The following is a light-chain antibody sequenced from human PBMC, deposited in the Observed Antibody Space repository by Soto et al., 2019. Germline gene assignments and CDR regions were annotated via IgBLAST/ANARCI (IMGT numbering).Light chain of an antibody. J-gene: IGKJ1*01. Sequence: ENVLTQSPATLSVSPGEEAILSCRASQSVPSDSLAWYQHKPGQAPRLLIYATSKTATGVPARFGGSGTGTDFTLSVNTVQPEDFAVYYCQHYDIATRTFGPGTKLEVK. V-gene: IGKV3-20*01. CDR1: QSVPSDS. CDR2: ATS. CDR3: QHYDIATRT.